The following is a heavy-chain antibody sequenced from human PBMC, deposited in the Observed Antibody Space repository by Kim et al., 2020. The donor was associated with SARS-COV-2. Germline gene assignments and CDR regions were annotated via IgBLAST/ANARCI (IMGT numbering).Heavy chain of an antibody. Sequence: GGSLRLSCAASGFTFDDYAMHWVRQAPGKGLEWVSGISWNSGSIGYADSVKGRFTISRDNAKNSLYLQMNSLRAEDTALYYCAKGGYYDRRGAFDIWGQG. J-gene: IGHJ3*02. CDR1: GFTFDDYA. V-gene: IGHV3-9*01. D-gene: IGHD3-22*01. CDR2: ISWNSGSI. CDR3: AKGGYYDRRGAFDI.